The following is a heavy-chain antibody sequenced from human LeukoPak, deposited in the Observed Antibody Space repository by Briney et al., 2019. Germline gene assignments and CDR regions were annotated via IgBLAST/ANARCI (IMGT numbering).Heavy chain of an antibody. J-gene: IGHJ4*02. V-gene: IGHV4-39*01. CDR3: ARRSDSGSDDGEDYFDY. CDR1: GGSIYSTTFY. Sequence: SETLSLACTVSGGSIYSTTFYWGWIRQPPGKGLEWIGSMYYDGSTYHNPSLKSRITISVDTSNNQFSLKLTSVTAADTAVYFCARRSDSGSDDGEDYFDYWGQGTLVTVSS. D-gene: IGHD1-26*01. CDR2: MYYDGST.